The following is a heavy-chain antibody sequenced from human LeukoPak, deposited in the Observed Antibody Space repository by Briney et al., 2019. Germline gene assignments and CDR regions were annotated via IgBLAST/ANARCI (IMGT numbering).Heavy chain of an antibody. Sequence: SGPTLVNPTQTLTLTCTFSGFSLSTSGVGVGWIRQPPGNALEWLALIYWDDDKRYSPSLKSRLTITKDTSKNQVVLTMTNMDPVDTATYYCAHLGSDCSGGSCFAFDIWGQGTMVTVSS. CDR3: AHLGSDCSGGSCFAFDI. CDR2: IYWDDDK. CDR1: GFSLSTSGVG. J-gene: IGHJ3*02. V-gene: IGHV2-5*02. D-gene: IGHD2-15*01.